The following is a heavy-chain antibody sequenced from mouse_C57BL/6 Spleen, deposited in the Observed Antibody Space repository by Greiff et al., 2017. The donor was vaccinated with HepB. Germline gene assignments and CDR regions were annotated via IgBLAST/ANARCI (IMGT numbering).Heavy chain of an antibody. CDR1: GYTFTSYW. CDR2: IDPSDSET. D-gene: IGHD1-1*01. CDR3: ARRFTTVVEGYFDV. Sequence: QVQLQQPGAELVRPGSSVKLSCKASGYTFTSYWMHWVKQRPIQGLEWIGNIDPSDSETHYNQKFKDKATLTVDKSSSTAYMQLSSLTSEDSAVYYCARRFTTVVEGYFDVWGTGTTVTVSS. J-gene: IGHJ1*03. V-gene: IGHV1-52*01.